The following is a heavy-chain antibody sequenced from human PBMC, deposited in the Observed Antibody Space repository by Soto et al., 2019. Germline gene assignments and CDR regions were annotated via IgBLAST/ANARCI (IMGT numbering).Heavy chain of an antibody. CDR1: GFSFTNYE. CDR2: ISGTGVYI. CDR3: AREGALKPFSS. Sequence: GGSLRLSCAVSGFSFTNYEMNWVRQAPGKGLEWVSHISGTGVYIHYADAVKGRFTISRDNAKSSVYLQMNSLRAEDTAVYYCAREGALKPFSSWGQGALVTVSS. V-gene: IGHV3-48*03. J-gene: IGHJ5*02.